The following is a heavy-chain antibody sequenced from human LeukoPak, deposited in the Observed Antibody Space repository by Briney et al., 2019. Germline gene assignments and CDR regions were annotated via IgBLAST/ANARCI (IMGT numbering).Heavy chain of an antibody. V-gene: IGHV4-34*01. J-gene: IGHJ4*02. CDR1: GGSFSGYY. CDR3: AREEWGWFHDN. D-gene: IGHD3-3*01. CDR2: INHSGST. Sequence: SETLSLTCAVYGGSFSGYYWSWIRQPPGKGLEWIGEINHSGSTNYNPSLKSRVTISVDTSKNQFSLKLSSVTAADTAVYYCAREEWGWFHDNWGQGTLVTVSS.